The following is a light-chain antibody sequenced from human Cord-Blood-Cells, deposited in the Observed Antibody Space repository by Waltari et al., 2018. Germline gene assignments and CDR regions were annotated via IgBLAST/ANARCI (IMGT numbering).Light chain of an antibody. CDR2: AAS. CDR3: QQLNSYPLT. J-gene: IGKJ4*01. Sequence: IQLTQSPSSLSASVEVSVTITCRASQGISSYLAWYQQKPGKSPKLLIYAASTLQSGVPSRFSGSGSRTDFTLTISSLQPEDFATYYWQQLNSYPLTFGGGTKVEIK. V-gene: IGKV1-9*01. CDR1: QGISSY.